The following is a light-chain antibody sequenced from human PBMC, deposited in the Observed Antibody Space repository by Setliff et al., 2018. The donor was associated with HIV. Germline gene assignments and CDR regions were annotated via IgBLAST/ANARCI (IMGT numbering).Light chain of an antibody. CDR1: NIGSKS. CDR2: YDT. Sequence: SYELAQPPSVSVAPGKTARITCGGNNIGSKSVHWYQQKPGQAPVLVIFYDTDRPSGIPERFSGSNSGNTATLTLSRVEAGDEADYYCQVWDSDTDHPGVVFGGGTKATVL. V-gene: IGLV3-21*04. CDR3: QVWDSDTDHPGVV. J-gene: IGLJ3*02.